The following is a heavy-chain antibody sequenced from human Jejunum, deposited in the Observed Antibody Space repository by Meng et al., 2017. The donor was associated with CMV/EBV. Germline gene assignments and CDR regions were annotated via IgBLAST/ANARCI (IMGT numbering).Heavy chain of an antibody. D-gene: IGHD5-18*01. V-gene: IGHV3-7*02. CDR2: IKTDGSDK. CDR1: GFTFSSYW. Sequence: GQWGEAGGGLVQPGGSLRLSCAASGFTFSSYWMTWVRQAPGKGLEWVANIKTDGSDKNYVDSVKGRFTISRDNAQNSLYLQMNSLRAEDTAVYYCAKYNYGIDYWGQGTLVTVSS. J-gene: IGHJ4*02. CDR3: AKYNYGIDY.